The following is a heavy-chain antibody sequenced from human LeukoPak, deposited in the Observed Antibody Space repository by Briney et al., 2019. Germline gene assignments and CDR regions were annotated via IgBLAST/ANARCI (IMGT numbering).Heavy chain of an antibody. CDR3: ARVASSSWYYFDY. Sequence: SETLSLTCAVYGGSFSGYYWSWIRQPPGKGLEWIGEINYSGSTNYNPSLKSRVTISVDTSKNQFSLKLSSVTAADTAVYYCARVASSSWYYFDYWGQGTLVTVSS. J-gene: IGHJ4*02. D-gene: IGHD6-13*01. CDR1: GGSFSGYY. CDR2: INYSGST. V-gene: IGHV4-34*01.